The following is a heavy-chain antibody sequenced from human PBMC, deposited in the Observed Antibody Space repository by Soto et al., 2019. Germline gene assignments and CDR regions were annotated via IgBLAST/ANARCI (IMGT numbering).Heavy chain of an antibody. Sequence: QITLKESGPTLVKPTQTLTLTCTFSGFSLSTSVVGVGWIRQPPGKALEWLALIYWDDDKRYSPSLKSRLTITQHTSKNQVVLTMPNMDPVDTATYYCARMYYYDSSGLFDYWGKGTLVTVSS. D-gene: IGHD3-22*01. J-gene: IGHJ4*02. CDR3: ARMYYYDSSGLFDY. CDR2: IYWDDDK. CDR1: GFSLSTSVVG. V-gene: IGHV2-5*02.